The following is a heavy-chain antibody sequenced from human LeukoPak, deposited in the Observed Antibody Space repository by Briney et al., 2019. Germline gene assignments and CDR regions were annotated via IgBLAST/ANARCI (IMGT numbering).Heavy chain of an antibody. CDR3: AKDVRGSTSWYGLDY. CDR1: GFTFDDYA. V-gene: IGHV3-43D*03. Sequence: GGSLRLSCAASGFTFDDYAMHWVRQAPGKGLEWVSLISWDGGSTYHADSVKGRFTISRDNSKNPLYVQMNSLRAEDTALYYCAKDVRGSTSWYGLDYWGQGTLVTVSS. J-gene: IGHJ4*02. D-gene: IGHD6-13*01. CDR2: ISWDGGST.